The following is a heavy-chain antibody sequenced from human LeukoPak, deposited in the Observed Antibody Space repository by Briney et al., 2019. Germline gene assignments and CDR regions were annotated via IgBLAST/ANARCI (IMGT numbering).Heavy chain of an antibody. CDR3: ARTVHHSSGYYFSNWFDP. CDR2: INPNSGGT. V-gene: IGHV1-2*06. D-gene: IGHD3-22*01. J-gene: IGHJ5*02. CDR1: GYTFTGYY. Sequence: GASVKVSCKASGYTFTGYYMHWVRQAPGQGLEWMGRINPNSGGTNYAQKFQGRVTMTRDTSISTAYMELSRLRSDDTAVYYCARTVHHSSGYYFSNWFDPWGQGTLVTVSS.